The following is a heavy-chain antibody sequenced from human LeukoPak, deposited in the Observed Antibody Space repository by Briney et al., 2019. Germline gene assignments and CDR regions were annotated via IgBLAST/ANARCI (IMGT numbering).Heavy chain of an antibody. CDR3: ARAGYSSGWYLDY. Sequence: GWSLRLSCAASGFTFSSYEMNWVRQAPGKGQEWVSYISSSGSTIYYADSVKGLFTISRDNAKNSLYLQMNSLRAEDTAVYYCARAGYSSGWYLDYWGQGTLVTVSS. J-gene: IGHJ4*02. CDR2: ISSSGSTI. D-gene: IGHD6-19*01. V-gene: IGHV3-48*03. CDR1: GFTFSSYE.